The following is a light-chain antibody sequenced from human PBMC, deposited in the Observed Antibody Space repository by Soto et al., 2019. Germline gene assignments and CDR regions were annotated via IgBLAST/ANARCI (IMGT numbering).Light chain of an antibody. J-gene: IGKJ4*01. V-gene: IGKV1D-12*01. CDR2: AAS. CDR3: QQANSFPLT. Sequence: DIQMTQSPSSVSASVGDRVTITCRASQGIYWLAWYQQKPGKAPKLLIYAASSLQSGVPSRFSGSGSGTDFTLTSSSLQPEDFATYYCQQANSFPLTFGGGTKVEIK. CDR1: QGIYW.